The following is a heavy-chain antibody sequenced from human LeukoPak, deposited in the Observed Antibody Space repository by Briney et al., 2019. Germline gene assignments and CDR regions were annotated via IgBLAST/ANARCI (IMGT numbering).Heavy chain of an antibody. CDR3: ARAWGQAATGNAYFDY. CDR1: GFTFNSYT. CDR2: ISDSSSTI. V-gene: IGHV3-48*01. D-gene: IGHD6-13*01. J-gene: IGHJ4*02. Sequence: GGSLRLSCAASGFTFNSYTMNWVRQAPGKGLEWVPYISDSSSTIYYADSVKGRFTISRDNAKNSLYLQMNSLRAEDTAVYYCARAWGQAATGNAYFDYWGQGTLVTVSS.